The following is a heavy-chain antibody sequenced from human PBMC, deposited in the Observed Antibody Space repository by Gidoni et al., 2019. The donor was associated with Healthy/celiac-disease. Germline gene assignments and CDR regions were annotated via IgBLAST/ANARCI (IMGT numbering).Heavy chain of an antibody. Sequence: QVQLQQWGAGLLKPSETLSLTCAVYGWSFRGYYWSWIRQPPGTGLEWIGEINHSGSTNYNPSLKSRVTISVDTSKNQFSLKLSSVTAADTAVYYCARDGSYYRRGHFDYWGQGTLVTVSS. CDR1: GWSFRGYY. CDR2: INHSGST. J-gene: IGHJ4*02. D-gene: IGHD1-26*01. V-gene: IGHV4-34*01. CDR3: ARDGSYYRRGHFDY.